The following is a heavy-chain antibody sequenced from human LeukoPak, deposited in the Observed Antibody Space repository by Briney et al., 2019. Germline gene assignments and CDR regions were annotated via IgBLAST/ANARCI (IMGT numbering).Heavy chain of an antibody. V-gene: IGHV6-1*01. Sequence: SQTLSLTCAISGDSVSSNSAAWNWIRQSPSRGLEWLGRTYYRSKWYHDYAVSVKIRITINPDTSKNQFSLKLSSVTAADTAVYYCASQEPLIRIIGLWFGEAPKGGFDPWGQGTLVTVS. J-gene: IGHJ5*02. CDR3: ASQEPLIRIIGLWFGEAPKGGFDP. CDR1: GDSVSSNSAA. D-gene: IGHD3-10*01. CDR2: TYYRSKWYH.